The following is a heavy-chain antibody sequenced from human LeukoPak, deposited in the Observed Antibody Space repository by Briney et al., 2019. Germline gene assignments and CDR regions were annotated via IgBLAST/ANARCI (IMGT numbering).Heavy chain of an antibody. CDR3: ARDGDVSGYSD. Sequence: GGSLRLSCAASGFTLSSYWMSWVRQAPGKGLEWVANIKQDGSEKYYVDSVKGRFAISRDNAKNSLYLQMNSLRAEDTAVYYCARDGDVSGYSDWGQGTPVTVSS. CDR2: IKQDGSEK. J-gene: IGHJ4*02. CDR1: GFTLSSYW. D-gene: IGHD3-22*01. V-gene: IGHV3-7*01.